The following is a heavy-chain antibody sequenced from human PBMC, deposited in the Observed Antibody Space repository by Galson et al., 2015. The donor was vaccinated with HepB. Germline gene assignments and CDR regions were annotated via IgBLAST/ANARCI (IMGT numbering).Heavy chain of an antibody. Sequence: SLRLSCAASGFTFRSYAMNWVRQAPGKGLEWVSAISGSGGSTSYADSVKGRFTISRDNSKNTLYLQMNGLRAEDTALYYCARKYYYGSSGHYLDVLDIWGQGTMVTVSS. J-gene: IGHJ3*02. CDR1: GFTFRSYA. CDR3: ARKYYYGSSGHYLDVLDI. CDR2: ISGSGGST. V-gene: IGHV3-23*01. D-gene: IGHD3-22*01.